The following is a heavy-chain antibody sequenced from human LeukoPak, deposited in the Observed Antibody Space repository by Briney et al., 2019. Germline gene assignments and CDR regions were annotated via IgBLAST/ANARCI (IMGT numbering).Heavy chain of an antibody. Sequence: SETLSLTCTVSGGSVSSGSYYWSWIRQPPGKGLEWIGEINHSGSTNYNPSLKSRVTISVDTSKNQFSLKLSSVTAADTAVYYCARGLYISSSGSYYYDSSASSADYWGQGTLVTVSS. J-gene: IGHJ4*02. CDR1: GGSVSSGSYY. D-gene: IGHD3-22*01. V-gene: IGHV4-39*07. CDR2: INHSGST. CDR3: ARGLYISSSGSYYYDSSASSADY.